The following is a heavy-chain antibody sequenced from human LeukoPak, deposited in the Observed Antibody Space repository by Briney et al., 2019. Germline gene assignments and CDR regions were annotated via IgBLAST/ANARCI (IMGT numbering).Heavy chain of an antibody. V-gene: IGHV3-66*01. J-gene: IGHJ3*02. Sequence: GGSLRLSCAASGFTVSGNYMSWVRQAPGKGLEGVSIIYSGDSTYYADSVKGRFTISRDNSKNTLYLQMNSLRAEDTAVYYCARVFWEKDGFIGAFDIWGQGTMVTVSS. D-gene: IGHD3-3*01. CDR3: ARVFWEKDGFIGAFDI. CDR2: IYSGDST. CDR1: GFTVSGNY.